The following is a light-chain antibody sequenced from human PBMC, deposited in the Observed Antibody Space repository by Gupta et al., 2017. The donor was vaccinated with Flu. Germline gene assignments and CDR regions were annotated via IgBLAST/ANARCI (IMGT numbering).Light chain of an antibody. CDR1: QSLLHSNGYNY. V-gene: IGKV2-28*01. J-gene: IGKJ2*01. Sequence: DIVMTQSPLSLPVNPGEPASISCRSSQSLLHSNGYNYLDWYLQKPGQSPKLLIYLGSNRASGVPDRFSGSGSGTDFTLKISRVEAEDVGVYYCMQALQTPPSYTFGQGTKLEIK. CDR3: MQALQTPPSYT. CDR2: LGS.